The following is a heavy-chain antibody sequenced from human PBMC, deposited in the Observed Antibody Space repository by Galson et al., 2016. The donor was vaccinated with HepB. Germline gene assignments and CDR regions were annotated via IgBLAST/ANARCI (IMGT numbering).Heavy chain of an antibody. CDR2: FAPEEAET. J-gene: IGHJ4*02. CDR1: EYTLTKLP. Sequence: SVKVSCKVSEYTLTKLPMHWVRQAPGEGLEWMGGFAPEEAETVYAQTFQGRLTLTEDTSTDTAYMELSSLRSEDTAVYYCATLGGGLESWGLGTLVVVSS. CDR3: ATLGGGLES. V-gene: IGHV1-24*01. D-gene: IGHD3-10*01.